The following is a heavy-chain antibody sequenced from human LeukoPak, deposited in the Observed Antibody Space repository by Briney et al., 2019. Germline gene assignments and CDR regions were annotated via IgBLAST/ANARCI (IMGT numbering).Heavy chain of an antibody. Sequence: PSQTLSLTCAVSGGSISSGGYSWSWIRQPPGKGLEWIGYIYYSGSTNYNPSLKSRVTISVDTSKNQFSLKLTSVTAADTAVYYCARRTYDLWSGDYTGAFDIWGQGTMVTVSS. J-gene: IGHJ3*02. D-gene: IGHD3-3*01. CDR2: IYYSGST. V-gene: IGHV4-61*08. CDR3: ARRTYDLWSGDYTGAFDI. CDR1: GGSISSGGYS.